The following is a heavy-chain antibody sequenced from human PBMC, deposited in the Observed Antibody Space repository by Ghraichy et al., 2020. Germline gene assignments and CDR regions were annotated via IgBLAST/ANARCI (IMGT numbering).Heavy chain of an antibody. Sequence: SETLSLTCTVSGGSISSSNYYWGWIRQPPGKGLEWIGNIYFSGNTYYNPSLKSRVTISVDTSKNQFSLRLSSVTAADTAVYYCVRHVAGYCSGGSCYLPYYFDYWGQGTLVTVSS. J-gene: IGHJ4*02. V-gene: IGHV4-39*01. CDR3: VRHVAGYCSGGSCYLPYYFDY. D-gene: IGHD2-15*01. CDR2: IYFSGNT. CDR1: GGSISSSNYY.